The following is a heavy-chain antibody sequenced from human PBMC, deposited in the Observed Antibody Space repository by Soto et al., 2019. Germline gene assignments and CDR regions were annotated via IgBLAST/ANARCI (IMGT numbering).Heavy chain of an antibody. D-gene: IGHD2-2*01. V-gene: IGHV3-30*18. Sequence: GGSLRLSCAASGFTFSSYGVHWVRQAPGKGLEWVAVISYDGSNKYYADSVKGRFTISRDNSKNTLYLQMNSLRAEDTAVYYCAKSVCSSTSCPRRYYYYYMDVWGKGTTVTVSS. CDR2: ISYDGSNK. CDR3: AKSVCSSTSCPRRYYYYYMDV. J-gene: IGHJ6*03. CDR1: GFTFSSYG.